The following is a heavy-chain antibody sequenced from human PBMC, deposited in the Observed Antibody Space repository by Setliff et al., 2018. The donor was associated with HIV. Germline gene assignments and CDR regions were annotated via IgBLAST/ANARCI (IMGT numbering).Heavy chain of an antibody. J-gene: IGHJ6*03. Sequence: GESLKISCTGSGFNVNTDWIVWVRQIPGKGLEWMGSIFPGDSDTRYSPSFQDQVTISVDKSISTASLQWRSLKASDTAFYYCASLRGDYVGQYYYYMDIWGKGTTVTVSS. CDR2: IFPGDSDT. CDR1: GFNVNTDW. D-gene: IGHD4-17*01. V-gene: IGHV5-51*01. CDR3: ASLRGDYVGQYYYYMDI.